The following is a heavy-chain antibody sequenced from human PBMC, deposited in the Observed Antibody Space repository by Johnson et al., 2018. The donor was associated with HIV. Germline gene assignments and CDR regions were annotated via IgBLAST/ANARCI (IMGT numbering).Heavy chain of an antibody. V-gene: IGHV3-30*03. CDR3: AREQTSMVQGVIWAFDI. Sequence: QVQLVESGGGVVQPGRSLRLSCAASGFTFSSYGMHWVRQAPGKGLEWVAVISYDGSNKYYADSVKGRFTLSRDNSKNTLYLQMNSLRAEDTAVYYCAREQTSMVQGVIWAFDIWGQGTMVTVSS. CDR2: ISYDGSNK. CDR1: GFTFSSYG. J-gene: IGHJ3*02. D-gene: IGHD3-10*01.